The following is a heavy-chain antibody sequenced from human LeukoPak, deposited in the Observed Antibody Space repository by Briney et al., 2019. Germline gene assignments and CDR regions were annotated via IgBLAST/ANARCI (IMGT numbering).Heavy chain of an antibody. CDR3: AGHSSGYYWFDY. CDR2: ISGSGGST. Sequence: PGGSLRLSCAASGFTFSSYAMSWVRQAPGKGLERVSAISGSGGSTYYADSVKGRFTISRDNTKNTLYLQMNSLRAEDTAVYYCAGHSSGYYWFDYWGQGTLVTVSS. D-gene: IGHD3-22*01. V-gene: IGHV3-23*01. J-gene: IGHJ4*02. CDR1: GFTFSSYA.